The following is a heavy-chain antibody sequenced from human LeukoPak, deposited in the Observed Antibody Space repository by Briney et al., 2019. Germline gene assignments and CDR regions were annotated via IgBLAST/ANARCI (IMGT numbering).Heavy chain of an antibody. V-gene: IGHV4-4*07. Sequence: SETLSLTCTVSGYSISSGYYWSWIRQPAGKGLEWIGRIYTSGSTNYNPSLKSRVTMSVDTSKNQFSLKLSSVTAADTAVYYCARDHSSSWYVGSYYYYMDVWGKGTTVTVSS. CDR1: GYSISSGYY. J-gene: IGHJ6*03. D-gene: IGHD6-13*01. CDR3: ARDHSSSWYVGSYYYYMDV. CDR2: IYTSGST.